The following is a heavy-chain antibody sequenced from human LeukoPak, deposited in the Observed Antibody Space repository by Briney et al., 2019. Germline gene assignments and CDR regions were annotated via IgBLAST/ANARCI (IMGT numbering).Heavy chain of an antibody. J-gene: IGHJ3*02. D-gene: IGHD3-10*01. CDR2: IYTSGST. CDR3: AKETYYYGSGSYPLRGVDAFDI. Sequence: SETLSLTCTVSGGSISSYYWSWIRQSAGKGLEWIGRIYTSGSTNYNPSLKSRVTMSVDTSKNQFSLKLSSVTAADTAVYYCAKETYYYGSGSYPLRGVDAFDIWGQGTMVTVSS. V-gene: IGHV4-4*07. CDR1: GGSISSYY.